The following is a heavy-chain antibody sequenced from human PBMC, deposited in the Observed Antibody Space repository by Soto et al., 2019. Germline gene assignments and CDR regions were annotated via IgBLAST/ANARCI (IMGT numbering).Heavy chain of an antibody. CDR2: IGGSGRTT. V-gene: IGHV3-23*01. CDR1: AFTFNNYA. Sequence: GGPLRLSSAAPAFTFNNYAMSWARQAPGKGVEAFSGIGGSGRTTFYAASVKGRFTIPRDNSTRTLFLQMKSPRAEDTAVYYCAISRCSDGSGDFYDYWGQGTLVTVS. CDR3: AISRCSDGSGDFYDY. D-gene: IGHD3-22*01. J-gene: IGHJ4*02.